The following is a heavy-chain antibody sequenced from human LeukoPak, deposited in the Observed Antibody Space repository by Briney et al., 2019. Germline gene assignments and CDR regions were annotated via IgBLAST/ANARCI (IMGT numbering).Heavy chain of an antibody. Sequence: SETLSLTCAVYGGSFSGYYWSWIRQLPGKGLEWIGEINHSGSTNYNPSLKSRVTISVDTSKNQFSLKLSSVTAADTAVYYCARVPDWAGTGFDYWGQGTLVTVSS. J-gene: IGHJ4*02. CDR3: ARVPDWAGTGFDY. CDR1: GGSFSGYY. CDR2: INHSGST. V-gene: IGHV4-34*01. D-gene: IGHD6-19*01.